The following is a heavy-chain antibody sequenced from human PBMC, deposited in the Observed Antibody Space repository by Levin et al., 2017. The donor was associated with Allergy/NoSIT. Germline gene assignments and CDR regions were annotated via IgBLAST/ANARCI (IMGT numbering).Heavy chain of an antibody. CDR3: ARDLASVDFYEYHGMDV. Sequence: PGASVKVSCKASGYTLSNYYMHWVRQAPGQGLEWMGIINPSGGSTTHAQKFQGRVTMTRDTSTSTVYMELRSLRSEDTAVYYCARDLASVDFYEYHGMDVWGQGTTVTVSS. V-gene: IGHV1-46*01. D-gene: IGHD3-3*01. CDR1: GYTLSNYY. CDR2: INPSGGST. J-gene: IGHJ6*02.